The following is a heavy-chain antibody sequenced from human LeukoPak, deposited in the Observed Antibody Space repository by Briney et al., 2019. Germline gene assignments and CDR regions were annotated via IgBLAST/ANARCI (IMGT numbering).Heavy chain of an antibody. CDR3: ARDMYYYDSSGYAY. CDR2: INAGNGNT. CDR1: GYTFTSYA. D-gene: IGHD3-22*01. J-gene: IGHJ4*02. Sequence: ASVKVSCKASGYTFTSYAMHWVRQAPGQRLEWMGWINAGNGNTKYSQKFQDRVTITRDTSASTAYMELSSLRSEDTAVYYCARDMYYYDSSGYAYWGQGTLVTVSS. V-gene: IGHV1-3*01.